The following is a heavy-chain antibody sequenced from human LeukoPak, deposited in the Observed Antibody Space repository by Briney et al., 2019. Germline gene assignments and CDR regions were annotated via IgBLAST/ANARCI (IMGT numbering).Heavy chain of an antibody. D-gene: IGHD3-10*01. Sequence: ASVKVSCKASGYTFNSYGISWVRQAPGQGLEWMGWISAYNGNTNYAQKLQGRVTMTTDTSTSTAYMELRSLRSDDTAVYYCARALVPLDYYGSGSYLDYWGQGTLVTVSS. CDR3: ARALVPLDYYGSGSYLDY. CDR1: GYTFNSYG. CDR2: ISAYNGNT. V-gene: IGHV1-18*01. J-gene: IGHJ4*02.